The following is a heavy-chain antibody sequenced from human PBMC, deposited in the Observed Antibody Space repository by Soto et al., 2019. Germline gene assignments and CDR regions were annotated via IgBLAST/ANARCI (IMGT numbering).Heavy chain of an antibody. CDR3: ARSGGLDRDFNY. J-gene: IGHJ4*02. D-gene: IGHD2-15*01. CDR1: GDTFSSDS. CDR2: IIPMFDTP. V-gene: IGHV1-69*13. Sequence: ASVKVSCKACGDTFSSDSISWVRQAPGQGLEWMGGIIPMFDTPIYAQKFQDRVTITADESTSTAYMQLSSLRSGDTAVYYCARSGGLDRDFNYWGQGSLVTVSS.